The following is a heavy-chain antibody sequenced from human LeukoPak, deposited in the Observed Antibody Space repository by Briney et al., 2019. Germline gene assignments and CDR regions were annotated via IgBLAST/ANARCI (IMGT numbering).Heavy chain of an antibody. V-gene: IGHV3-74*01. CDR1: GFTFSSYW. Sequence: GGSLSLSCAASGFTFSSYWMHWVRQAPGKGVEWVSRINSDGSSTSDADSVKGRFTISRDNANNPLYLQMNSLRAEDTAVYYCARGPTLYPDWGQGTLVTVSS. J-gene: IGHJ4*02. D-gene: IGHD2-8*01. CDR2: INSDGSST. CDR3: ARGPTLYPD.